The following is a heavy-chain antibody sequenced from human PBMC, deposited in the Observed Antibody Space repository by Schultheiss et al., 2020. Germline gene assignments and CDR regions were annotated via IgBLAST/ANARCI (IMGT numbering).Heavy chain of an antibody. Sequence: GGSLRLSCAASGFTFSSYAMHWVRQDPGKGLEWVAVISYDGSNKYYADSVKGRFTISRDNSKNTLYLQMNSLRAEDTAVYYCARDPSGGDCLDYWGQGTLVTVSS. J-gene: IGHJ4*02. CDR2: ISYDGSNK. CDR3: ARDPSGGDCLDY. CDR1: GFTFSSYA. D-gene: IGHD2-21*01. V-gene: IGHV3-30*01.